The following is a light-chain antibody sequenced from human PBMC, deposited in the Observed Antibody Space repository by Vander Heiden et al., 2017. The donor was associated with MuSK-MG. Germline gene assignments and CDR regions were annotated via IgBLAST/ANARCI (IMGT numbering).Light chain of an antibody. Sequence: DFQMTQSQSSLSAPVGDRLPTTCRASKDIRNSLAWFQQKPGKAPKSLIYGASSLQSGVPSKFSGSGFGTDFTLTIRSLQPEDFATYYCQQYNSYPLAFGGGTTVEIK. CDR3: QQYNSYPLA. CDR2: GAS. J-gene: IGKJ4*01. CDR1: KDIRNS. V-gene: IGKV1-16*02.